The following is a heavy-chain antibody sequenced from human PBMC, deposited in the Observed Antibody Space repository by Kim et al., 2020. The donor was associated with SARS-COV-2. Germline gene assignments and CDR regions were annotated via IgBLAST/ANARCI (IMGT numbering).Heavy chain of an antibody. CDR1: GYTFTSYA. V-gene: IGHV7-4-1*02. J-gene: IGHJ6*02. Sequence: ASVKVSCKASGYTFTSYAMNWVRQAPGQGLEWMGWINTNTGNPTYAQGFTGRFVFSLDTSVSTAYLQISSLKAEDTAVYYCARPYSSSWGYYYGMDVWGQGTTVTVSS. D-gene: IGHD6-13*01. CDR2: INTNTGNP. CDR3: ARPYSSSWGYYYGMDV.